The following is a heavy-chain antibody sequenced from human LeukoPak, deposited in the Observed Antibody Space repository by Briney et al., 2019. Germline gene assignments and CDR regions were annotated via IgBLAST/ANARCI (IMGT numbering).Heavy chain of an antibody. V-gene: IGHV3-7*04. Sequence: GGSLRLSCAASGFTFNSYFMTWVRPTPGKGLEWVANIKQDGSDKFYVDSVKGRFTISRDNAKNSLYLQMNSLRAEDTAVYFCARTSTRDGYRYFDYWGPGTLVTVSS. CDR2: IKQDGSDK. J-gene: IGHJ4*02. D-gene: IGHD5-24*01. CDR1: GFTFNSYF. CDR3: ARTSTRDGYRYFDY.